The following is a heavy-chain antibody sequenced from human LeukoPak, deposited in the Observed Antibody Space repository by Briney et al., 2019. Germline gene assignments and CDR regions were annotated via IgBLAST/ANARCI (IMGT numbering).Heavy chain of an antibody. J-gene: IGHJ4*02. CDR3: AKDRPNFYETSGSYYKIKGDF. Sequence: AGSLRLSCEASGFTFNTHAMSWVRQAPGKGLEWVASITSNSRTPYYTDSVKGRFTISRDNSKNTLYLQMNSLRGEDTAVYYCAKDRPNFYETSGSYYKIKGDFWGQGSLVTVSS. V-gene: IGHV3-23*01. CDR2: ITSNSRTP. CDR1: GFTFNTHA. D-gene: IGHD3-10*01.